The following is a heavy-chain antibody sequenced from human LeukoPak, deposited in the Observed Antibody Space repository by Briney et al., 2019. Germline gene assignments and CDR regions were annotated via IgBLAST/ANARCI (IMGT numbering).Heavy chain of an antibody. CDR3: TRRCGCGDCPDY. CDR1: GVSISSSSVY. D-gene: IGHD2-21*01. J-gene: IGHJ4*02. Sequence: SETLSLTCTVSGVSISSSSVYWGWIRQPPGRGLEWIASVHYTGNTFYNPSLKSRVTISVDTSKDQFSLRASSVTAADTAVYYCTRRCGCGDCPDYWGLGTLVTVSS. CDR2: VHYTGNT. V-gene: IGHV4-39*01.